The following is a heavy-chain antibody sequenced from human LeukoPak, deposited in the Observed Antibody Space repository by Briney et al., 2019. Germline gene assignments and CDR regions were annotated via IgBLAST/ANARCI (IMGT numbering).Heavy chain of an antibody. J-gene: IGHJ4*02. CDR3: AKDISPSMVRGVITSSDY. CDR2: ISGSGGST. CDR1: GFTFSSYA. V-gene: IGHV3-23*01. Sequence: PGGSLRLSCAASGFTFSSYAMSWVRQAPGKGLEWVSAISGSGGSTCYADSVKGRFTISRDNSKNTLYLQMNSLRAEDTAVYYCAKDISPSMVRGVITSSDYWGQGTLVTVSS. D-gene: IGHD3-10*01.